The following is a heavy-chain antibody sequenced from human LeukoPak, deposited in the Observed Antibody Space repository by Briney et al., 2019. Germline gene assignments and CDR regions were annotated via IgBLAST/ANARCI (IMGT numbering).Heavy chain of an antibody. J-gene: IGHJ4*02. V-gene: IGHV4-39*01. CDR2: IYYSGST. CDR1: GGSISSSSYY. CDR3: ARQGSGNYLTPVNY. D-gene: IGHD1-26*01. Sequence: PSETLSLTCTVSGGSISSSSYYWGWIRQPPGKGLEWIGTIYYSGSTYYNPSLKSRVTISVDTSKNQFSLKLSSVTAADTAVYYCARQGSGNYLTPVNYWGQGTLVTVSS.